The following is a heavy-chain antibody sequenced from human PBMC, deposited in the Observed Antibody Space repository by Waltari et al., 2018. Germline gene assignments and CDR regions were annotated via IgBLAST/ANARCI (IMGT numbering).Heavy chain of an antibody. J-gene: IGHJ6*02. V-gene: IGHV3-21*01. Sequence: EVQLVESGGGLVKPGGSLRLSCAASGFTFSSYRMNWVRQSPGKGVGCVSSITSSSTYTYYADSVKCRFTISRDNARNSLFVEMKSLRAEDTAVYYCARDLGSRGPRGMDVWGQGTTVIVS. CDR1: GFTFSSYR. D-gene: IGHD2-2*01. CDR3: ARDLGSRGPRGMDV. CDR2: ITSSSTYT.